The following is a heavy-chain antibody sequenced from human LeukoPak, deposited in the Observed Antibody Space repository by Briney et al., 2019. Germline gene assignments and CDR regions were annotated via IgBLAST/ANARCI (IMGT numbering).Heavy chain of an antibody. CDR2: INWNSDTK. CDR3: AKDTGGNGAYFYAMDV. V-gene: IGHV3-9*01. Sequence: GGSLRLSCVGSGFAFHNYAMHWVRRPPGKGLEWVSAINWNSDTKAYADSVRGRFTISRDRARNSLYLQMDSLRPEDTALYYCAKDTGGNGAYFYAMDVWGQGTSVTVSS. D-gene: IGHD4-23*01. CDR1: GFAFHNYA. J-gene: IGHJ6*02.